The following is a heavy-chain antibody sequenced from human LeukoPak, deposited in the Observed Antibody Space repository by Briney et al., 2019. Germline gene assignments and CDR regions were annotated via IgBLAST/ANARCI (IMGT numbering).Heavy chain of an antibody. V-gene: IGHV3-7*01. CDR1: GFTFSNYW. CDR3: ARMVYSNPYYSYFYYMDV. CDR2: IDQDGSEK. D-gene: IGHD2-15*01. Sequence: GSLLLSCAASGFTFSNYWMTWVRPAPGKGLEWVASIDQDGSEKYYMDSVKGRFTISRDIAKNSLYLQMNSLRAEDTAVYYCARMVYSNPYYSYFYYMDVWGKGTTVTVSS. J-gene: IGHJ6*03.